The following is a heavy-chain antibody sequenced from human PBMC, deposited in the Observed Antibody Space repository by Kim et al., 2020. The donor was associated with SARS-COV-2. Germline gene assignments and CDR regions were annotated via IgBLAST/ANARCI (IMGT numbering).Heavy chain of an antibody. CDR3: AKVFQWLGGPGQYYFDY. V-gene: IGHV3-23*01. CDR1: GFTFSSYA. CDR2: ISGSGGST. Sequence: GGSLRLSCAASGFTFSSYAMSWVRQAPGKGLEWVSAISGSGGSTYYADSVKGRFTISRDNSKNTLYLQMNSLRAEDTAVYYCAKVFQWLGGPGQYYFDYWGQGTLVTVSS. D-gene: IGHD6-19*01. J-gene: IGHJ4*02.